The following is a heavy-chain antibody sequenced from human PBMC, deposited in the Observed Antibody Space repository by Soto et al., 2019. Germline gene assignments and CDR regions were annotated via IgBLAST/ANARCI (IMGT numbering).Heavy chain of an antibody. J-gene: IGHJ4*02. Sequence: QVQLVQSGAEVKKPGASVKVSCKASGYTFTSYYMHWVRQAPGQGLEWMGIINPSGGSTSYAQKFQGRVNMTRDPSTSTVYMELSSLRSEDTAVYYCARDRGGGGTGDYWGQGTLVTVSS. V-gene: IGHV1-46*03. D-gene: IGHD2-15*01. CDR2: INPSGGST. CDR1: GYTFTSYY. CDR3: ARDRGGGGTGDY.